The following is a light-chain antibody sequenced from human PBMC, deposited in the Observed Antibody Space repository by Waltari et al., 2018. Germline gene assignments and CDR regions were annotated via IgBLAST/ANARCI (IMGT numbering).Light chain of an antibody. V-gene: IGLV2-14*01. Sequence: QSALTQPASVSGSPGQSITTSCTGTSSDVGSYKYVSWYQQHPGKAPNLLIYEVSNRPSGVSNRFSGSKSGNTASLTISGLQAEDEADYYCSSYADNYFYVFGTGTKVTVL. CDR2: EVS. CDR3: SSYADNYFYV. J-gene: IGLJ1*01. CDR1: SSDVGSYKY.